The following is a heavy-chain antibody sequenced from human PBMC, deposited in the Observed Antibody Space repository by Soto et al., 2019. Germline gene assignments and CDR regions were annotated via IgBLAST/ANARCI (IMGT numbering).Heavy chain of an antibody. Sequence: SETLSLTCAVYGGSFSGYYWSWIRQPPGKGLEWIGEINHSGSTNYNPSLKSRVTISVDTSKNQFSLKLSSVTAADTAVYYCASGDIVVGGHHYYYYGMDVWGQGTTVTVSS. CDR1: GGSFSGYY. CDR3: ASGDIVVGGHHYYYYGMDV. D-gene: IGHD2-2*01. CDR2: INHSGST. J-gene: IGHJ6*02. V-gene: IGHV4-34*01.